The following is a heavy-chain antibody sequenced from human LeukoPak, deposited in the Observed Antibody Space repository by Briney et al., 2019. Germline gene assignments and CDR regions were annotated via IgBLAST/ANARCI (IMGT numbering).Heavy chain of an antibody. V-gene: IGHV3-23*01. CDR3: AKGGLVHPLHI. Sequence: GGSLRLSCTASGFTFTKYAMSWVRQAPGKGLEGVSGISGSGFNTFYADSVKGRITISRDNTKNTLYLQMNSLRAEDTAVYYCAKGGLVHPLHIWGQGTMVTVSS. D-gene: IGHD3/OR15-3a*01. CDR2: ISGSGFNT. CDR1: GFTFTKYA. J-gene: IGHJ3*02.